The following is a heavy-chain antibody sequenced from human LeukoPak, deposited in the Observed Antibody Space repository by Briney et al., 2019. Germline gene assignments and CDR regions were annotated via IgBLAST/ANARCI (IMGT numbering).Heavy chain of an antibody. J-gene: IGHJ4*02. CDR1: GFSFSSYG. Sequence: PGGSLRLSCAASGFSFSSYGMHWVRQAPGKGPEWVAIISYDGSNRYYADSVKGRFTISRDNAKNSLYLQMNSLRAEDTAVYYCARDSVAVAGWYWGQGTLVTVSS. CDR3: ARDSVAVAGWY. CDR2: ISYDGSNR. V-gene: IGHV3-30-3*01. D-gene: IGHD6-19*01.